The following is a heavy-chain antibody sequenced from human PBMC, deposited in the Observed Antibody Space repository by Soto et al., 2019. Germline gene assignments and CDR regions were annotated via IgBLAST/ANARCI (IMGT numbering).Heavy chain of an antibody. CDR1: GYTFTSYA. CDR2: INAGNGNT. J-gene: IGHJ4*02. D-gene: IGHD3-22*01. CDR3: ARGSGYYDVDY. V-gene: IGHV1-3*01. Sequence: QVQLVQSGAEVKKPGASVKVSCKASGYTFTSYAMHWVRQAPGQRLEWMGWINAGNGNTKYSQKFQGRVTITRDTSASTAYMELTSLRSEDTAVYYCARGSGYYDVDYWGQGTLVTVSS.